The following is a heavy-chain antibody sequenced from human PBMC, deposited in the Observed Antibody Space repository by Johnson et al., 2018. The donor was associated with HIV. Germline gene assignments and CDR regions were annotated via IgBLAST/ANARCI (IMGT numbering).Heavy chain of an antibody. J-gene: IGHJ3*02. V-gene: IGHV3-20*04. D-gene: IGHD6-13*01. CDR1: GFTFDEYG. CDR2: INWNGGST. Sequence: EVQLVESGGGVVRPGGSLRLSCEASGFTFDEYGMSWVRQAPGKGLEWVSGINWNGGSTGYADSMKGRFTISRDNARNSLYLQMNSLRDEGTAVYFWARGKGGAAGLDAFDIWGQGIMVTVSS. CDR3: ARGKGGAAGLDAFDI.